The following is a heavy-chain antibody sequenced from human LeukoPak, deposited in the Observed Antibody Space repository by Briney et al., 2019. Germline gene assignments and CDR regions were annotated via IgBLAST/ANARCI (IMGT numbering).Heavy chain of an antibody. D-gene: IGHD2-21*01. CDR1: GFTSKTSA. J-gene: IGHJ5*02. CDR2: ISRSGDGT. CDR3: AKDYPLILSRADP. V-gene: IGHV3-23*01. Sequence: GGSLRLSCAVSGFTSKTSAMSWVRQAPGKGLEWVSGISRSGDGTYYAASVKGRFTISRDKFKEVLYLQMDSLRADDTAIYYCAKDYPLILSRADPWGPGTLVTVSS.